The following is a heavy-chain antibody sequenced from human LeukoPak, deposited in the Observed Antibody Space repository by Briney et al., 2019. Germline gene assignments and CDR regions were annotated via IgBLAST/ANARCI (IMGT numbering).Heavy chain of an antibody. CDR3: AKVFDPYGSGSLGY. V-gene: IGHV3-30*02. D-gene: IGHD3-10*01. CDR1: GFTFSSYG. Sequence: RGGSLRLSCAASGFTFSSYGMLWARQAPGKGLEWVAFIRYDGSNKYYADSVKGRFTISRDNSKNTVYLQVNSLRLEDTAVYYCAKVFDPYGSGSLGYWGQGTLVTVSS. J-gene: IGHJ4*02. CDR2: IRYDGSNK.